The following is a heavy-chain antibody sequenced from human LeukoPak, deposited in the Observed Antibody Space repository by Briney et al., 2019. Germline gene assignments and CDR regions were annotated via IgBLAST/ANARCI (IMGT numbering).Heavy chain of an antibody. Sequence: PGGSLRLSCAVSGFTVSGNYMSWIRQAPGKGLEWVSLIYSDDTTLYADSVKGRFTISRDNSKNTLYLQMNSLRAEDTAVYYCAKDYYYDILTGYPPYLDYWGQGTLVTVSS. CDR2: IYSDDTT. D-gene: IGHD3-9*01. V-gene: IGHV3-53*05. J-gene: IGHJ4*02. CDR1: GFTVSGNY. CDR3: AKDYYYDILTGYPPYLDY.